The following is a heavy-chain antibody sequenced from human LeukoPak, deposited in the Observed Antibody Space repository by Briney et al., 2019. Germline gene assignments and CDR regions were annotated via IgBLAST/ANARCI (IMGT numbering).Heavy chain of an antibody. D-gene: IGHD3-16*01. CDR3: AKDGSWGDYYFYFYIDV. Sequence: GGSLRLSCAASGFTFSSYAMSWVRQAPGKGLEWVSAISGSGGSTYYADSVKGRFTISRDNSKNTLYLQMNSLRAEDTALYYCAKDGSWGDYYFYFYIDVSGKGTTVTVSS. J-gene: IGHJ6*03. V-gene: IGHV3-23*01. CDR1: GFTFSSYA. CDR2: ISGSGGST.